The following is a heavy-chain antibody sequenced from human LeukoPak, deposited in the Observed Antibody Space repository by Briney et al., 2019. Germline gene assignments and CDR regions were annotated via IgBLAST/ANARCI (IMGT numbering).Heavy chain of an antibody. D-gene: IGHD1-1*01. J-gene: IGHJ6*03. Sequence: GGSLRLSCAASGFTFSSYSMNWVRQAPGKGLEWVSSISSSSYIYYADSVKGRFTISRDNAKNSLYLQMNSLRAEDTAVYYCARGRRTGTTAGQYYYYYMDVWGKGITVTVSS. CDR2: ISSSSYI. CDR1: GFTFSSYS. CDR3: ARGRRTGTTAGQYYYYYMDV. V-gene: IGHV3-21*01.